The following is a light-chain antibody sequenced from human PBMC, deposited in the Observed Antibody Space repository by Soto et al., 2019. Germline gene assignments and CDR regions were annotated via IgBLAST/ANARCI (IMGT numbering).Light chain of an antibody. CDR3: SSYPSSGTLV. Sequence: QSALTQPASVSGSPGQSITISCTGTSSDVGGYNYVAWYQQHPGKAPKLMIYDVSNRPSGVSNRFSGSKSGNTASLTISWLQAEDEADYYCSSYPSSGTLVFGGGTKLTVL. J-gene: IGLJ2*01. V-gene: IGLV2-14*01. CDR2: DVS. CDR1: SSDVGGYNY.